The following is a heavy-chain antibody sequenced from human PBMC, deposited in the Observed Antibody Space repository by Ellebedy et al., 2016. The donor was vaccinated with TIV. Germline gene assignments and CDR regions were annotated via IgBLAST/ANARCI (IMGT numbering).Heavy chain of an antibody. CDR1: GYTFNSYS. J-gene: IGHJ4*02. Sequence: ASVKVSCKASGYTFNSYSISWVRQAPGQGPEWMGWISAYTGETRYSHKYQGRVTLTTDTSTTTAYMELRSLRSDDTAVYFCARDMVQGMVARYLWFDYWGQGTLVTVSP. D-gene: IGHD5-12*01. V-gene: IGHV1-18*01. CDR2: ISAYTGET. CDR3: ARDMVQGMVARYLWFDY.